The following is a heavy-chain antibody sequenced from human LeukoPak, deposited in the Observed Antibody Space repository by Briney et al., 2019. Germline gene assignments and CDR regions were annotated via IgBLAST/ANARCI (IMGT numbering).Heavy chain of an antibody. Sequence: GGSLRLSCAASGFTFSSYAMSWVRQAPGKGLEWVSAISGSGGSTYYADSVKGRFTISRDNSRSTLYLQMNSLRAEDTAVYYCARDEEVGYYYDSSGYCDYWGQGTLVTVSS. J-gene: IGHJ4*02. CDR1: GFTFSSYA. D-gene: IGHD3-22*01. CDR2: ISGSGGST. V-gene: IGHV3-23*01. CDR3: ARDEEVGYYYDSSGYCDY.